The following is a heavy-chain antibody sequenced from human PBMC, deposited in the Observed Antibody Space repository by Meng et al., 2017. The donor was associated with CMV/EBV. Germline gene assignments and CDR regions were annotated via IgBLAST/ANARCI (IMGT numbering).Heavy chain of an antibody. CDR1: GGSFSGYY. Sequence: SETLSLTFAVYGGSFSGYYWSWIRQPPGKGLEWIGEINLSGSTNYNPSLKSRVTISVDTSKNQFSLKLSSVTAADTAVYYCARVFPRRSDYYYYYYGMDVWGQGTTVTVS. D-gene: IGHD3-3*01. J-gene: IGHJ6*02. CDR2: INLSGST. V-gene: IGHV4-34*01. CDR3: ARVFPRRSDYYYYYYGMDV.